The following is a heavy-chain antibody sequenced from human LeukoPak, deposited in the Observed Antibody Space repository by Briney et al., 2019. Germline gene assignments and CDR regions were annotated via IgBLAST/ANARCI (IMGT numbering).Heavy chain of an antibody. Sequence: PSQTLSLTCTVSGGSISSGGYYWSWIRQHPGKGLEWIGYIYYSGSTYYNPSLKSRVTISVDTSKNQFSLKVSSVTAADTAVYYCARAQSITMVRGVTDLTPYFDYWGQGTLVTVSS. CDR2: IYYSGST. V-gene: IGHV4-31*03. D-gene: IGHD3-10*01. J-gene: IGHJ4*02. CDR1: GGSISSGGYY. CDR3: ARAQSITMVRGVTDLTPYFDY.